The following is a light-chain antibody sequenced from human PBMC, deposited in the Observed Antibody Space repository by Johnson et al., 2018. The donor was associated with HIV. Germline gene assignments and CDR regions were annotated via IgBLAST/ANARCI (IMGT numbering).Light chain of an antibody. CDR1: SSNIGNNY. J-gene: IGLJ1*01. Sequence: QAVLTQPPSVSAAPGQKVTISCSGSSSNIGNNYVSWYQQLPGTAPKLLIYENNQRSSGIPDRFSGSKSATSATLGITGLQTGDEADYYCGTWDSSLSVYVFGSWTKVTVL. CDR3: GTWDSSLSVYV. CDR2: ENN. V-gene: IGLV1-51*02.